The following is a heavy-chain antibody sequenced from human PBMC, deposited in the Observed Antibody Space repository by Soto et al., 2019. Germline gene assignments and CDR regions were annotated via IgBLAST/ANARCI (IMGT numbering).Heavy chain of an antibody. V-gene: IGHV4-34*01. Sequence: QVQLQQWGAGLLKPSETLSLNCAVNGGSLSHYYWSWIRQPPGKGLEWIGEIKGDGSTNYSPSLQSRATISSDTTNNQFSLRLYAVTAADTGVYYCARGQEGVVATHWDQGTLVTVSS. CDR1: GGSLSHYY. CDR3: ARGQEGVVATH. D-gene: IGHD5-12*01. J-gene: IGHJ4*02. CDR2: IKGDGST.